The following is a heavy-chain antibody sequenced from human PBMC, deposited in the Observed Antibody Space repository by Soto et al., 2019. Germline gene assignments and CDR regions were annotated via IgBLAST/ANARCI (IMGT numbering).Heavy chain of an antibody. Sequence: PSETLSLTCTVSGGSISSSSYYWGWIRQPPGKGLGWIGSSSYSGSTYYNPSLKSRVTISVDTSKNQFSLKLSSVTAADTAVYYCARLQRDFWTGPSETHSYYGMDVWGAGSKVSVSS. CDR1: GGSISSSSYY. J-gene: IGHJ6*02. CDR2: SSYSGST. CDR3: ARLQRDFWTGPSETHSYYGMDV. D-gene: IGHD3-3*01. V-gene: IGHV4-39*01.